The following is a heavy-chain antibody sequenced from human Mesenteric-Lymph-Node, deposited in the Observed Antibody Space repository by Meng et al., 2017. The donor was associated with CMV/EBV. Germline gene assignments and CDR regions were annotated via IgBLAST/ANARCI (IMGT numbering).Heavy chain of an antibody. D-gene: IGHD5-18*01. CDR1: GFTFSSYA. J-gene: IGHJ4*02. V-gene: IGHV3-23*01. Sequence: GGSLRLSCAASGFTFSSYAMSWVRQAPGKGLEWVSAISGSGGSTYYADSVKGRFTISRDNSKNTLYLQMNSLRAEDTAVYYCAIKGYSYGGYYFDYWGQGTLVTVSS. CDR2: ISGSGGST. CDR3: AIKGYSYGGYYFDY.